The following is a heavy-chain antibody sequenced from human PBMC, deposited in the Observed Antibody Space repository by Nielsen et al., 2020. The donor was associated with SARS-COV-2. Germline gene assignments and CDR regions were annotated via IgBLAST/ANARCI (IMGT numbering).Heavy chain of an antibody. CDR1: DASISSSSYY. CDR2: IYYTGST. Sequence: SETLSPTCTVSDASISSSSYYWGWVRQPPGKGLERTGGIYYTGSTYYNPSLKSRVTISIDTSKNQFSLKLSSVTAADTAVYYSANLPREGVTLWFDPWGQGTLVTVS. D-gene: IGHD2/OR15-2a*01. V-gene: IGHV4-39*07. J-gene: IGHJ5*02. CDR3: ANLPREGVTLWFDP.